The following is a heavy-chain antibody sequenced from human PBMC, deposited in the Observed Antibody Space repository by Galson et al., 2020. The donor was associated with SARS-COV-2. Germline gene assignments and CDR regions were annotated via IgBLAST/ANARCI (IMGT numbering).Heavy chain of an antibody. V-gene: IGHV4-4*02. CDR3: AREPVHYYDSYSYYYGMDV. CDR2: IYHSGST. D-gene: IGHD3-22*01. CDR1: GGSISSSNW. J-gene: IGHJ6*02. Sequence: SETLSLTCAVSGGSISSSNWWSWVRQPPGKGLEWIGEIYHSGSTNYNPSLKSRVTISVDTSKNQFSLKLSSVTAADTAVYYCAREPVHYYDSYSYYYGMDVWGQGTTVTVAS.